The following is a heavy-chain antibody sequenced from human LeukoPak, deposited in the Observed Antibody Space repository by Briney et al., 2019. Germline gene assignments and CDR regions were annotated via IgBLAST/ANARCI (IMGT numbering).Heavy chain of an antibody. D-gene: IGHD3-10*02. V-gene: IGHV3-21*01. CDR1: AFTFSSYG. J-gene: IGHJ6*04. CDR3: AELGITMIGGV. Sequence: PGGSLRLSCAASAFTFSSYGMSWVRQAPGKGLEWVSAISGDGRDIYYTDSAKGRFTISRDNAKNSLYLQMNSLRAEDTAVYYCAELGITMIGGVWGKGTTVTISS. CDR2: ISGDGRDI.